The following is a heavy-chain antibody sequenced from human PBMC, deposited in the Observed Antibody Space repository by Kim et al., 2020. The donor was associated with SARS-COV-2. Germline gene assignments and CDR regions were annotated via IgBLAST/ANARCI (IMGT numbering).Heavy chain of an antibody. CDR2: INHSGST. CDR1: GGSFSGYY. V-gene: IGHV4-34*01. D-gene: IGHD3-22*01. J-gene: IGHJ6*03. CDR3: ARGRGGLSMIVVVKGYYYYYVDV. Sequence: SETLSLTCAVYGGSFSGYYWSWIRQPPGKGLEWIGEINHSGSTNYNPSLKSRVTISVDTSKNQFSLKLSSVTAADTAVYYCARGRGGLSMIVVVKGYYYYYVDVWGKETTVTVSS.